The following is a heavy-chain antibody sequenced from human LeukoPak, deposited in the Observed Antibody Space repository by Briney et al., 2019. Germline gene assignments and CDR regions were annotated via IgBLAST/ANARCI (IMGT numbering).Heavy chain of an antibody. Sequence: GGSLRLSCAASGFTFSSYWMSWVRQAPGKGLEWVANIKQDGSEKYYVDSVKGRFTISRDNAKNSLYLQMSSLRAEDTAVYYCARVDTYYDFWSGLGTAGFDPWGQGTLVTVSS. CDR3: ARVDTYYDFWSGLGTAGFDP. CDR1: GFTFSSYW. J-gene: IGHJ5*02. V-gene: IGHV3-7*01. D-gene: IGHD3-3*01. CDR2: IKQDGSEK.